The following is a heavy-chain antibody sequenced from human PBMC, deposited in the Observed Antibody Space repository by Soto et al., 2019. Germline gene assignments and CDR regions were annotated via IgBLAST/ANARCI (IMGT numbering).Heavy chain of an antibody. D-gene: IGHD3-16*02. CDR3: ARYDYIWGSYRFDY. CDR1: GGSISSSSYY. V-gene: IGHV4-39*01. CDR2: IYYSGST. J-gene: IGHJ4*02. Sequence: QLQLQESGPGLVKPSETLSLTCTVSGGSISSSSYYWGWIRQPPGKGLEWIGSIYYSGSTYYNPSVKSRVTISVDTSKNQFSLKLSSVTAADTAVYYCARYDYIWGSYRFDYWGQGTLVTVSS.